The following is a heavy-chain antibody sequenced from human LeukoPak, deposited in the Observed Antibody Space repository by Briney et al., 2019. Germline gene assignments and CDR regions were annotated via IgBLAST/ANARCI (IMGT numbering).Heavy chain of an antibody. CDR1: HYSISSGYH. CDR3: ARLGYCSSTSCYPGTYYYYYMDV. CDR2: IYRSGST. D-gene: IGHD2-2*01. Sequence: SETLSLTCTVSHYSISSGYHWGWIRQPPGKGLEWIGNIYRSGSTYYNPSLKSRVTISVDTSKNQFSLKVNSVTAADTAVYYCARLGYCSSTSCYPGTYYYYYMDVWGKGTTVTVSS. J-gene: IGHJ6*03. V-gene: IGHV4-38-2*02.